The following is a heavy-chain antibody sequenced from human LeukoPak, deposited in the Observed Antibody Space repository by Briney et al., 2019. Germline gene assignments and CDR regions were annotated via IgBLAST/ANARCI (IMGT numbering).Heavy chain of an antibody. CDR1: GFNLRAYT. Sequence: PGGSLRLSCAASGFNLRAYTMNWVRQAPGKGLEWVSSISSSSSYIYYADSVKGRFTISRDNAKNSLYLQMNSLRAEDTAVYYCARFPNTVAGIDYWGQGTLVTVSS. V-gene: IGHV3-21*01. J-gene: IGHJ4*02. D-gene: IGHD6-19*01. CDR2: ISSSSSYI. CDR3: ARFPNTVAGIDY.